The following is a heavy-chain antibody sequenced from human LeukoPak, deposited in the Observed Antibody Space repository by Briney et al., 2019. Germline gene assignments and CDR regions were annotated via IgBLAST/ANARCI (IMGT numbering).Heavy chain of an antibody. CDR2: IKPDGSST. D-gene: IGHD2-21*02. CDR3: TTLYGDSLDY. V-gene: IGHV3-74*01. Sequence: GGSLRLSCVASGFAFSSYWMYWVRQVAGKGLVWVSRIKPDGSSTDYADSVKGRFTISRDNAKNTLYLQMNSLRAEDTAVYYCTTLYGDSLDYWGQGTLVTVSS. CDR1: GFAFSSYW. J-gene: IGHJ4*02.